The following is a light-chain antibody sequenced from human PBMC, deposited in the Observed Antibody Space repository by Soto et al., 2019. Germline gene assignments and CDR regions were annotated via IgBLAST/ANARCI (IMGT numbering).Light chain of an antibody. J-gene: IGKJ2*03. CDR1: QSISSY. CDR2: AAS. CDR3: QQSYSTPR. V-gene: IGKV1-39*01. Sequence: DIQMTQSPSSLSASVGDRVTITCRASQSISSYLNWYQQKPGKAPKLLIYAASSLQSGVPSRFSGSGSGTDFTLSISSLQPEYFATYYCQQSYSTPRFGQGTKLEIK.